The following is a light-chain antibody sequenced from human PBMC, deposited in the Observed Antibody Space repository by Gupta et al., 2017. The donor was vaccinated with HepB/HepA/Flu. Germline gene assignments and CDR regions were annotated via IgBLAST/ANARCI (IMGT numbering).Light chain of an antibody. J-gene: IGKJ4*01. V-gene: IGKV3-11*01. CDR1: QNIDNY. CDR2: DAS. CDR3: QQRVDWPPIT. Sequence: EIVLTQSPATLSLSPGERVTLSCRASQNIDNYLAWYQQRPGQAPRLLIYDASNRATGIPARFSGSGSGTDFTLTISNLESEDFAVYYCQQRVDWPPITFGGGTKVEIK.